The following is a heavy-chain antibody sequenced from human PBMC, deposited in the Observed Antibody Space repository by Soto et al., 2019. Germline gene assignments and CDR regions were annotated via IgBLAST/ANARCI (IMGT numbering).Heavy chain of an antibody. Sequence: SQTLAVSRTVPGDAKIRTISCGGWIHQPPGKAWEWFGGNHYSASTYYNPSLKSRVTRSVDTSKNRFPLKLSSVTAADTAVYYFASLHYGSDSDYIAVYWFDPWGQGNLVPSPQ. J-gene: IGHJ5*02. CDR3: ASLHYGSDSDYIAVYWFDP. D-gene: IGHD3-10*01. CDR1: GDAKIRTISC. CDR2: NHYSAST. V-gene: IGHV4-39*01.